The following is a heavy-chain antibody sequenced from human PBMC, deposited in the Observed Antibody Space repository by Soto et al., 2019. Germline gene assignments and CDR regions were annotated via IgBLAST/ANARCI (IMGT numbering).Heavy chain of an antibody. Sequence: GASVKVSCKASGGTFNSYAISWVRQAPGQGLEWMGGIIPIFGTANYAQKFQGRVTITADKSTSTAYMELSSLRSEDTAVYYCARVLSDIVVVPAAIRFLDYYYYYGMDVWGQGTTVTVSS. CDR2: IIPIFGTA. CDR3: ARVLSDIVVVPAAIRFLDYYYYYGMDV. CDR1: GGTFNSYA. D-gene: IGHD2-2*02. J-gene: IGHJ6*02. V-gene: IGHV1-69*06.